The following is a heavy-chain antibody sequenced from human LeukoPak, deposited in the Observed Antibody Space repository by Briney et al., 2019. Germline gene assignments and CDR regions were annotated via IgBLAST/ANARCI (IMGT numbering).Heavy chain of an antibody. CDR2: MSGSGGSA. CDR3: ARAKYSRPNDY. V-gene: IGHV3-23*01. D-gene: IGHD6-6*01. CDR1: GFTFSTYD. J-gene: IGHJ4*02. Sequence: GGSLRLSCAASGFTFSTYDMSWVRQAPGQGLEWVSSMSGSGGSAYYADSVKGRFTISRDNSKKTLYLQMNSLRAEDTAVYYCARAKYSRPNDYWGQGTLVTVSS.